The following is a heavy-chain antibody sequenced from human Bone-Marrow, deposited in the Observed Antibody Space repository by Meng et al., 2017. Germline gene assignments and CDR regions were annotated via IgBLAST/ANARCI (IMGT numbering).Heavy chain of an antibody. Sequence: ASVKVSCKASGYTFTSYGISWVRQAPGQGLEWMGIINPSGGSTSYAQKFQGRVTMTRDTSTSTVYMELSSLRSEDTAVYYCARDLDCSGGSCYLHFDYWGQGTLVTVSS. CDR3: ARDLDCSGGSCYLHFDY. CDR1: GYTFTSYG. V-gene: IGHV1-46*01. D-gene: IGHD2-15*01. CDR2: INPSGGST. J-gene: IGHJ4*02.